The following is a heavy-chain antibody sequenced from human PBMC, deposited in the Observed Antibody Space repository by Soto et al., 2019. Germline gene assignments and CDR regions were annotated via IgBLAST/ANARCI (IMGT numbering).Heavy chain of an antibody. V-gene: IGHV3-23*01. Sequence: PGGSLRLSCAASGFTFSSYAMSWVRQAPGKGLEWVSAISGSGGSTYYADSVKGRFTISRDNSKNTLYLQMNSLRAEDTAVYYCAKVQRSITMVRGPMDVWGKGTTVTVSS. D-gene: IGHD3-10*01. J-gene: IGHJ6*03. CDR1: GFTFSSYA. CDR2: ISGSGGST. CDR3: AKVQRSITMVRGPMDV.